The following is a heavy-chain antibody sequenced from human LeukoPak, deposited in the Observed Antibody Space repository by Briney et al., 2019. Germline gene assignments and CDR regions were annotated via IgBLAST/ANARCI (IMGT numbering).Heavy chain of an antibody. J-gene: IGHJ3*02. Sequence: SETLSLICTVSGGSIKSYYWRWIRQPPGKGLEEIGYIYFSGSTNYNPSLKSRVTISVDTSKNQFSLKLSSVTAADTAVYYCASSIVGATIKAFDIWGQGTMVTVSS. V-gene: IGHV4-59*01. D-gene: IGHD1-26*01. CDR1: GGSIKSYY. CDR2: IYFSGST. CDR3: ASSIVGATIKAFDI.